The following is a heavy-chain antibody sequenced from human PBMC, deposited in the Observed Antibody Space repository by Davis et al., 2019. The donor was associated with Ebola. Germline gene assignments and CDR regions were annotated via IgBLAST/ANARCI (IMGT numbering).Heavy chain of an antibody. CDR1: GYTFTSYG. D-gene: IGHD3-22*01. CDR2: ISAYNGNT. Sequence: ASVKVSCKASGYTFTSYGISWVRQALGQGLEWMGWISAYNGNTNYAQKLQGRVTMTTDTSTSTAYMELRSLRSDDTAVYYCAREGSSGYQWYYFDYWGQGTLVTVSS. CDR3: AREGSSGYQWYYFDY. V-gene: IGHV1-18*01. J-gene: IGHJ4*02.